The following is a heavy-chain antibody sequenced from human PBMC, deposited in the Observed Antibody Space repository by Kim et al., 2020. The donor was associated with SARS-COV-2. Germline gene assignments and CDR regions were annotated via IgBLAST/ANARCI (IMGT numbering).Heavy chain of an antibody. CDR3: ARRHSGSSPIPVGFDY. D-gene: IGHD1-26*01. CDR1: GGSFSGYY. J-gene: IGHJ4*02. Sequence: SQTLSLTCAVYGGSFSGYYWSWIRQPPGKGLEWIGEINHSGSTNYNPSLKSRVTISVDTSKNQFSLKLSSVTAADTAVYYCARRHSGSSPIPVGFDYWGQ. CDR2: INHSGST. V-gene: IGHV4-34*01.